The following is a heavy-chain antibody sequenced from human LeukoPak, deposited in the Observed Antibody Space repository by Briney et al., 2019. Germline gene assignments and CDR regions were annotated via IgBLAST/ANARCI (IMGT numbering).Heavy chain of an antibody. CDR2: IYYSGST. Sequence: PSETLSLTCTVSGGSISSYYWSWIRQPPGKGLEWIGYIYYSGSTNYNPSLKSRVTISVDTSENQFSLKLSSVTAADTAVYYCARHPSYGDYVVWFDPWGQGTLVTVSS. V-gene: IGHV4-59*08. J-gene: IGHJ5*02. CDR1: GGSISSYY. D-gene: IGHD4-17*01. CDR3: ARHPSYGDYVVWFDP.